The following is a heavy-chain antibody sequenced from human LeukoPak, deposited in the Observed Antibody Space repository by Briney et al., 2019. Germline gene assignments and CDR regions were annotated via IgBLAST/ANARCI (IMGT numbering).Heavy chain of an antibody. Sequence: GGSLRLSCAASGFTFSSYWMSWVRQAPGKGLEWVSGINWNGGSTGYADSVKGRFTISRDNAKNSLYLQMNSLRAEDTALYYCARDGSGNNYYYYYMDVWGKGTTVTVSS. CDR1: GFTFSSYW. CDR3: ARDGSGNNYYYYYMDV. V-gene: IGHV3-20*04. CDR2: INWNGGST. D-gene: IGHD3-10*01. J-gene: IGHJ6*03.